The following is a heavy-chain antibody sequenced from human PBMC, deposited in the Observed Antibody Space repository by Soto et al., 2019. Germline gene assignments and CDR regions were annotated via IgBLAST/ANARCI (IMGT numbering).Heavy chain of an antibody. CDR3: ARAINGDYADAFDI. J-gene: IGHJ3*02. CDR1: GFSFSYYS. CDR2: ISGSSSYI. D-gene: IGHD4-17*01. V-gene: IGHV3-21*01. Sequence: EVQLVESGGGLVKPGESLRLSCAASGFSFSYYSMNWVRQAPGKGLEWVSSISGSSSYIYYGDSLKGRFTTSRDNAKNSLYLQLNSLRAEDTAVYYCARAINGDYADAFDIWGQGTIVTVSS.